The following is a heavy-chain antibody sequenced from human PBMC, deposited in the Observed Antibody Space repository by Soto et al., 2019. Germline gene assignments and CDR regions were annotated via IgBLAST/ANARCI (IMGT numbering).Heavy chain of an antibody. CDR3: ARLSVDTGYCGGDCPGYFQH. Sequence: GAAGKVSWEASGYSFTKDGISWGGQAPGQGGEGMGWISAYNGNTNYAQKLQGRVTMTTDTSTSTAYMELRSLRSDDTAVYYCARLSVDTGYCGGDCPGYFQHWGQGTPVTVSS. V-gene: IGHV1-18*01. D-gene: IGHD2-21*02. J-gene: IGHJ1*01. CDR1: GYSFTKDG. CDR2: ISAYNGNT.